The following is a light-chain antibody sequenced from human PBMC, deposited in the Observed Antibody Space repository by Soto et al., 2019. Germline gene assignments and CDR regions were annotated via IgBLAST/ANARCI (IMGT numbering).Light chain of an antibody. J-gene: IGLJ1*01. CDR3: QVWDNNNYSFV. V-gene: IGLV3-21*02. CDR2: DDS. Sequence: SYELTQVPSVSVAPGQTARITCGGSSIGSKRVNWYQQKPGQAPGLVVYDDSDRPSGIPERFSGSNSGDTATLTISRVEAGDEADYYCQVWDNNNYSFVFGDGTKVT. CDR1: SIGSKR.